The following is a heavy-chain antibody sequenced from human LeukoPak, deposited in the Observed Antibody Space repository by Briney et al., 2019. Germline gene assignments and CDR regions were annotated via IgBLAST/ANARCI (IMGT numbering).Heavy chain of an antibody. V-gene: IGHV3-7*01. D-gene: IGHD1-26*01. Sequence: GGSLRLSCAASGFTFSNDWMNWVRQAPGKGLEWVANIKQDGSEKYYVDSVKGRFTISRDNAKNSLYLQMNSLRAEDTAVYYCASLLSGSNQINDYWGQGTLVTVSS. CDR2: IKQDGSEK. CDR1: GFTFSNDW. CDR3: ASLLSGSNQINDY. J-gene: IGHJ4*02.